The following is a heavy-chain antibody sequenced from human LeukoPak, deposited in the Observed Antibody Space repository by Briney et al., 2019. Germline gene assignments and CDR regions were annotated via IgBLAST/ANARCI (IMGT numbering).Heavy chain of an antibody. CDR1: GFTFSSYS. D-gene: IGHD3-10*01. Sequence: GGSLRLSCAASGFTFSSYSMNWVRQAPGKGLERVSSISSSSSYIYYADSVKGRFTISRDNAKNSLYLQMNSLRAEDTAVYYCASGLMVRGVIAYYYYYGMDVWGQGTTVTVSS. CDR3: ASGLMVRGVIAYYYYYGMDV. V-gene: IGHV3-21*01. J-gene: IGHJ6*02. CDR2: ISSSSSYI.